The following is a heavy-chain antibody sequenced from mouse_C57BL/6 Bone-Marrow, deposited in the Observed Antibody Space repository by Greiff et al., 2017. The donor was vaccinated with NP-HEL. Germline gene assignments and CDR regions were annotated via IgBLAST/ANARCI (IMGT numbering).Heavy chain of an antibody. CDR1: GFTFSSYA. J-gene: IGHJ4*01. CDR2: ISRGGDYI. CDR3: TRPLRRRDYAMGY. D-gene: IGHD3-2*02. Sequence: EVMLVESGEGLVKPGGSLKLSCAASGFTFSSYAMSWVRQTPEKRLEWVAYISRGGDYIDYADTVKGRVTLCRDNARNTLYLQMSSLKSEDTAMYYCTRPLRRRDYAMGYWGQGTSVTGSS. V-gene: IGHV5-9-1*02.